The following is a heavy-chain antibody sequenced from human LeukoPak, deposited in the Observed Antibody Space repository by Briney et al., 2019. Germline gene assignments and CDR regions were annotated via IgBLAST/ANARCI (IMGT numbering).Heavy chain of an antibody. Sequence: GRSLRLSCAASGFTFSSYAMHWVRQAPGKGLEWVAVISYDGSNKYYADSVKGRFTISRDNSKNTLYLQMNSLRAEDTAVYHCARDRPTYDILTGSAFDYWGQGTLVTVSS. D-gene: IGHD3-9*01. CDR3: ARDRPTYDILTGSAFDY. CDR2: ISYDGSNK. CDR1: GFTFSSYA. V-gene: IGHV3-30-3*01. J-gene: IGHJ4*02.